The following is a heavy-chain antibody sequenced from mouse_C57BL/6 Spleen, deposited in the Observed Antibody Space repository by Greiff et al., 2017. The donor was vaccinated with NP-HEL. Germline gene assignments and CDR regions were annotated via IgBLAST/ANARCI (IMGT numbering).Heavy chain of an antibody. CDR1: GFNIQNTY. J-gene: IGHJ1*03. CDR3: ARASSYWYFDV. CDR2: IDPANGNT. D-gene: IGHD1-1*01. Sequence: VQLQQSVAELVRPGASVKLSCTASGFNIQNTYMHWVKQRPEQGLEWIGRIDPANGNTKYAPKFQGKATIPADTSSNTAYLQLSSLTSEDTAIYYCARASSYWYFDVWGTGTTVTVSS. V-gene: IGHV14-3*01.